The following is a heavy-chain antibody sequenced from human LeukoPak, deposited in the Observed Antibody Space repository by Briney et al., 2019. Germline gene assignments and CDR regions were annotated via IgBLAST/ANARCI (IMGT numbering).Heavy chain of an antibody. CDR2: IWYDGSNK. Sequence: GGSLRLSCAASGFTFSSYGMHWVRQAPGKGLEWVAVIWYDGSNKYYGDAVTGRFTISGDNSKNMLYLQLNSLRGEDTAIYYCARDIWSGSMYYFDHWGQGTLVTVSS. CDR1: GFTFSSYG. D-gene: IGHD3-3*01. CDR3: ARDIWSGSMYYFDH. V-gene: IGHV3-33*08. J-gene: IGHJ4*02.